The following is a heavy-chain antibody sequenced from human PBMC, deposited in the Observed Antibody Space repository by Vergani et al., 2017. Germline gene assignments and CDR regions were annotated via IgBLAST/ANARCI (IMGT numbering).Heavy chain of an antibody. CDR3: TTALGLYYLHGEYFQY. J-gene: IGHJ1*01. V-gene: IGHV3-23*01. Sequence: EVQLLESGGGLVQPGGSRRLSCAGAGFTFDTYTMAYVRQAPGKGLEWVATISSGGGDIFYAESVKGRFTISRDNSKNTLFLQMKSLKDEDTAVYYCTTALGLYYLHGEYFQYWGRGTLVSVSS. D-gene: IGHD3-10*01. CDR2: ISSGGGDI. CDR1: GFTFDTYT.